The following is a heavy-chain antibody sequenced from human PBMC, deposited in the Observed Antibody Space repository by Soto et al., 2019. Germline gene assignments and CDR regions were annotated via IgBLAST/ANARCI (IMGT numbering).Heavy chain of an antibody. J-gene: IGHJ4*02. CDR2: IIPLFGTA. V-gene: IGHV1-69*01. Sequence: VRQAPGQGLEWMGGIIPLFGTANHAQKFQGRVTSTADESTSTAYMDPSSRRSEDTPLCYCAVSSAMEHCDILTGYFDYWGQGTVVTVSS. D-gene: IGHD3-9*01. CDR3: AVSSAMEHCDILTGYFDY.